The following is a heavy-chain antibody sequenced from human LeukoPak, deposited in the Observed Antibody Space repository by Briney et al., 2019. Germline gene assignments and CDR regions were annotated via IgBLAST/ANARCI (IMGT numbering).Heavy chain of an antibody. J-gene: IGHJ6*02. CDR1: GYTFTCYD. V-gene: IGHV1-8*01. CDR2: MNPNSGNT. CDR3: ARGHMVRGVIAYYYGMDV. D-gene: IGHD3-10*01. Sequence: ASVKVSCKASGYTFTCYDINWVRQATGQGLEWMGWMNPNSGNTGYAQKFQGRVTMTRNTSISTAYMELSSLRSEDTAVYYCARGHMVRGVIAYYYGMDVWGQGTTVTVSS.